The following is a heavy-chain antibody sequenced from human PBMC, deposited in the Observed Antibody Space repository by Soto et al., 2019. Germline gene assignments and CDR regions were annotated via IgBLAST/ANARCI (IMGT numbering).Heavy chain of an antibody. CDR2: IWYDGVNR. CDR1: GFTFSSFS. Sequence: QVQLVESGGGVVQPGRSLRLSCEASGFTFSSFSMHWVRQAPGRGLEWVANIWYDGVNRYYADSVRGRFTVSRDNSKNTLYLEMNSLRAEDTAVYFCVREDCSSHLCQSSEDFYYGMDVWGQGTTVTVS. CDR3: VREDCSSHLCQSSEDFYYGMDV. J-gene: IGHJ6*02. V-gene: IGHV3-33*01. D-gene: IGHD2-2*01.